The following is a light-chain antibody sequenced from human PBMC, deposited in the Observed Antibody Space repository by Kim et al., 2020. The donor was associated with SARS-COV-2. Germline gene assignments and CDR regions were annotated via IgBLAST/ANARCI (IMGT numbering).Light chain of an antibody. CDR2: AAS. J-gene: IGKJ1*01. V-gene: IGKV1-27*01. Sequence: DIQMTQSPSSLSASVGDRVTITCRASQDISNYLAWYQQKPGKVPKVLIYAASALQSGVPSRFSGSASGTDFTLTISSLQPEDVATYYCQKYNSAPRTFGQGTKVDTK. CDR1: QDISNY. CDR3: QKYNSAPRT.